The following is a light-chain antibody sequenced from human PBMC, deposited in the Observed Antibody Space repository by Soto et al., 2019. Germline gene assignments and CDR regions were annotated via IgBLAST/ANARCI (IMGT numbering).Light chain of an antibody. Sequence: SHSLVAVSFNKGERVTLSCRASQSVSSSLAWYQQRPGQAPRLLIYDTSTRAAGIAARFSGSGSGTEFTLTISCLQSADSGVYDCQTDAQWLPSGFGQGAK. CDR2: DTS. J-gene: IGKJ1*01. V-gene: IGKV3-15*01. CDR3: QTDAQWLPSG. CDR1: QSVSSS.